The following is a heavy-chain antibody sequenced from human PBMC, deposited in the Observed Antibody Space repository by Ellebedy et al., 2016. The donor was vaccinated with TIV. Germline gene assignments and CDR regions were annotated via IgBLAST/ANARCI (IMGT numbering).Heavy chain of an antibody. CDR3: ARGGSSDIGVAGFYWFGP. CDR2: IYYSGDT. J-gene: IGHJ5*02. D-gene: IGHD6-19*01. Sequence: LETLSLTXTVSGGSVRGYYWSWIRQPPGKRLEWVAYIYYSGDTNYNPSLKSRVTMSVDRSKNQFSLKLTSVTVADTAVYYCARGGSSDIGVAGFYWFGPWGQGTLVTVSS. V-gene: IGHV4-59*08. CDR1: GGSVRGYY.